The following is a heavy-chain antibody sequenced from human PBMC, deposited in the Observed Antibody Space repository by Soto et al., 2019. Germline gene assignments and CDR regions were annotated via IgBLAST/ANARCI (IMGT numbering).Heavy chain of an antibody. D-gene: IGHD3-10*01. CDR1: GFAFSSYV. Sequence: EVQLLESGGGLVQPGGSLRLSCAASGFAFSSYVMSWVRQAPGKGLEWVSAISGSGGRTYYADSVKGRFTISRDNSKNTLYLQMNSLRAEDTAVYYCAKDPVPEWFGADTIYDDDYWGQGTLVTVSS. V-gene: IGHV3-23*01. CDR2: ISGSGGRT. J-gene: IGHJ4*02. CDR3: AKDPVPEWFGADTIYDDDY.